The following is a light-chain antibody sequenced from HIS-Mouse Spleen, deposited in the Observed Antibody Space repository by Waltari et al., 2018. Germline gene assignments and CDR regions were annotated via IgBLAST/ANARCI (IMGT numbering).Light chain of an antibody. CDR1: AMPKKY. CDR3: YSTDSSGNHRV. J-gene: IGLJ2*01. V-gene: IGLV3-10*01. CDR2: EDS. Sequence: YELTQPPSVSVSPGQTARITCSGDAMPKKYAYWYKQKSGQAPVLVIYEDSKRPSGIPERFSGSSSGTMATLTISGAQVEDEADYYCYSTDSSGNHRVFGGGTKLTVL.